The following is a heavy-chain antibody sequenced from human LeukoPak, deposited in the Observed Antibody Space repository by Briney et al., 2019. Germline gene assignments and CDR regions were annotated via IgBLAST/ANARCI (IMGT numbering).Heavy chain of an antibody. CDR2: ISGSGGST. J-gene: IGHJ6*03. CDR3: AKEEMQWLVNYYYMDV. V-gene: IGHV3-23*01. D-gene: IGHD6-19*01. Sequence: GESLTLTCTASGFIFSSYYMSWVRQAPGKGLEWNSAISGSGGSTYYADSVKVRFTISRDNSKNTLYLQMNSLRAEDTAVYYCAKEEMQWLVNYYYMDVWGKGTTVTVSS. CDR1: GFIFSSYY.